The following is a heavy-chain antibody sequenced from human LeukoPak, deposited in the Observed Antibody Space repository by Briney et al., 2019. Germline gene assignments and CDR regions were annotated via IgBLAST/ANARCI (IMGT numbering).Heavy chain of an antibody. Sequence: SETLSLTCTVSGGSISSGDYYWSWIRQPPGKGLEWIGYIYYSGSTYCNPSLKSRVTISVDTSKNQFSLKLSSVTAADTAVYYCASSSGYRAFDIWGQGTMVTVSS. CDR2: IYYSGST. V-gene: IGHV4-30-4*01. J-gene: IGHJ3*02. D-gene: IGHD3-22*01. CDR3: ASSSGYRAFDI. CDR1: GGSISSGDYY.